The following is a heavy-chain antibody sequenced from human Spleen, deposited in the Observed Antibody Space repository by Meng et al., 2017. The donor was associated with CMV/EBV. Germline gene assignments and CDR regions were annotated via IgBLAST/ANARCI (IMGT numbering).Heavy chain of an antibody. CDR2: IYTEGFT. D-gene: IGHD5-18*01. V-gene: IGHV3-53*01. CDR3: ARDLLTPYSRGYRRYHAMDV. Sequence: GESLKISCAASGLIVSSNYMTWVRQAPGKGLEWVSVIYTEGFTYYADSVKGRFTISRDNSKNMVCLQMNSLRSEDTAVYYCARDLLTPYSRGYRRYHAMDVWGQGTTVTVSS. J-gene: IGHJ6*02. CDR1: GLIVSSNY.